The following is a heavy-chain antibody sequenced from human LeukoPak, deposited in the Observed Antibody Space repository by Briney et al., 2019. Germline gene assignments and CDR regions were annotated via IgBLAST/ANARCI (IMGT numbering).Heavy chain of an antibody. CDR3: ARAPLNVVRGVISWFDP. J-gene: IGHJ5*02. Sequence: PSETLSLTCTVSGGSISSSSYYWGWIRQPPGKGLEWIVSIYYSGSTYYNPSLKSRVTISVDRSKNQFSLKLSSVTAADTAVYYCARAPLNVVRGVISWFDPWGQGTLVTVSS. V-gene: IGHV4-39*07. D-gene: IGHD3-10*01. CDR2: IYYSGST. CDR1: GGSISSSSYY.